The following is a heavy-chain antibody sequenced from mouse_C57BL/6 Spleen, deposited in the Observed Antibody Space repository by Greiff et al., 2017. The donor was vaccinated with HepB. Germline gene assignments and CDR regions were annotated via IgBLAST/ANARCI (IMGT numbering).Heavy chain of an antibody. D-gene: IGHD2-4*01. CDR3: TTYYDHYYAMDY. J-gene: IGHJ4*01. CDR1: GYTFTDYE. CDR2: IDPETGGT. Sequence: LVESGAELVRPGASVTLSCKASGYTFTDYEMHWVKQTPVHGLEWIGAIDPETGGTAYNQKFKGKAILTADKSSSTAYMELRSLTSEDSAVYYCTTYYDHYYAMDYWGQGTSVTVSS. V-gene: IGHV1-15*01.